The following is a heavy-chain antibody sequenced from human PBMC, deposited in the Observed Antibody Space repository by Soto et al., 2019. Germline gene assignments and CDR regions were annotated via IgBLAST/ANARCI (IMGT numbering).Heavy chain of an antibody. CDR1: GGSISSSSYY. D-gene: IGHD4-4*01. CDR2: IYYSGST. CDR3: ATGVLTTNRYSMDV. V-gene: IGHV4-39*01. Sequence: PSETLSLTCTVSGGSISSSSYYWGWIRQPPGKGLEWIGSIYYSGSTYYNPSLKSRVTISVDTSKNQFSLKLSSVTAADTAVYYCATGVLTTNRYSMDVWGQGTTVTVSS. J-gene: IGHJ6*02.